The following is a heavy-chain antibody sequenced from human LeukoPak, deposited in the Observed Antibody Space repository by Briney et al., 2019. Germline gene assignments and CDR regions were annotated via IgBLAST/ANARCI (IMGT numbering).Heavy chain of an antibody. CDR3: AKLRVSMTTTSDFDY. D-gene: IGHD4-17*01. V-gene: IGHV4-31*03. Sequence: SETLSLTCTVSGGSISSGNYYWSWIRQHPGKGLEWIGYIHHSGSTYYNPSLKSRVIISVDTSKNQFSLKLNSVTAADTAVYYCAKLRVSMTTTSDFDYWGQGTLVTVSS. CDR1: GGSISSGNYY. J-gene: IGHJ4*02. CDR2: IHHSGST.